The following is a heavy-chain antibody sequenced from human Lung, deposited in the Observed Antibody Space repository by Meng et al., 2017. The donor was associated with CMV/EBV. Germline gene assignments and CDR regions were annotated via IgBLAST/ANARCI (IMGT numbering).Heavy chain of an antibody. CDR2: INIKAGNP. J-gene: IGHJ4*02. Sequence: QQVWSWSGLNKPGDSGKVACQAGGYSFTSSSMNWGRHAPGLGLEWMVWINIKAGNPTYAQGYTGRFVFSWDTSVSTAYLQIDSLKADDTAVYYCARGNGWRFDYWGQGTLVTVSS. CDR1: GYSFTSSS. V-gene: IGHV7-4-1*01. CDR3: ARGNGWRFDY. D-gene: IGHD6-19*01.